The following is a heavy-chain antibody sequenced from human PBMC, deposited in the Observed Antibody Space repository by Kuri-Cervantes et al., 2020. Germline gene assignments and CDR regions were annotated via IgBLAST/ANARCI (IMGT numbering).Heavy chain of an antibody. V-gene: IGHV3-72*01. CDR3: AKVTDYYGSGRMDV. Sequence: GESLKISCAASGFTFSSYWMHWVRQAPGKGLEWVGRIRDKANTYTTEYAASVKGRFTISRDDSKNSLYLQMSSLKTEDTAVYYCAKVTDYYGSGRMDVWGQGTTVTVSS. CDR1: GFTFSSYW. D-gene: IGHD3-10*01. CDR2: IRDKANTYTT. J-gene: IGHJ6*02.